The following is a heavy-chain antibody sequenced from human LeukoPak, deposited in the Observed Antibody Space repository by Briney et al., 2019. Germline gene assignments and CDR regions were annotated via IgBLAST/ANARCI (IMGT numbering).Heavy chain of an antibody. J-gene: IGHJ3*02. CDR3: ARPQYYYDSSGYYYPGAFDI. CDR1: GSPFIDYW. D-gene: IGHD3-22*01. CDR2: IYPGDSDT. Sequence: GESLEISCKASGSPFIDYWIGWGRHMPGKGLEWMTIIYPGDSDTRYSPSFQGQVTISADKSISTAYLQWSSLKASDTAMYYCARPQYYYDSSGYYYPGAFDIWGQGTMVTVSS. V-gene: IGHV5-51*01.